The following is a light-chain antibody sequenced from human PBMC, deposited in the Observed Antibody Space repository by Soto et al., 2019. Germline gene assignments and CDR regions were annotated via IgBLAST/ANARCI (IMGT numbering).Light chain of an antibody. Sequence: EIVLTQSPGTLSFSPGERATLSCRASQSVSSSYLAWYQQKPGQAPRLLIYGASSRDTGIPDRFRGSGSGTDFTLTISRVEREEIAVYYSLQDGMTPDWTFGQGTKVEIK. CDR1: QSVSSSY. CDR2: GAS. CDR3: LQDGMTPDWT. V-gene: IGKV3-20*01. J-gene: IGKJ1*01.